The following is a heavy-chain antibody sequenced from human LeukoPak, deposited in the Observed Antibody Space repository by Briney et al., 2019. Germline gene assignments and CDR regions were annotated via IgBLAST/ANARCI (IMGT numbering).Heavy chain of an antibody. CDR2: IAPSSGTT. Sequence: ASVKVSCKASGYTFTSNYMHWVRQAPGQGLEWMGVIAPSSGTTSYAQKLQGRVTMTRDTSTSTLYTELSSLTSEDTAVYYCARASGSSAVPFDYWGQGTLVTVSS. CDR3: ARASGSSAVPFDY. J-gene: IGHJ4*02. CDR1: GYTFTSNY. V-gene: IGHV1-46*01. D-gene: IGHD3-10*01.